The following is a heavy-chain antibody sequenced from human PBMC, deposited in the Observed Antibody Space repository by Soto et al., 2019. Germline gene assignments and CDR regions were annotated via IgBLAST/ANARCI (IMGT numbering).Heavy chain of an antibody. V-gene: IGHV3-48*02. CDR2: ISSSSSTI. CDR1: GFTFSSYA. Sequence: GGSLRLSCAASGFTFSSYAMSWVRQAPGKGLEWVSYISSSSSTIYYADSVKGRFTISRDNAKNSLYLQMNSLRDEDTAVYYCARGIENPGGTYYDYVWGSYRPSDYFDYWGQGTLVTVSS. J-gene: IGHJ4*02. CDR3: ARGIENPGGTYYDYVWGSYRPSDYFDY. D-gene: IGHD3-16*02.